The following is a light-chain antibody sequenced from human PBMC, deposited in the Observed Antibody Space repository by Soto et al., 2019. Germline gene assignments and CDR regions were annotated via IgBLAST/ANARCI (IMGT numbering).Light chain of an antibody. CDR2: EDN. CDR1: SGSIASNY. J-gene: IGLJ3*02. V-gene: IGLV6-57*01. CDR3: QSYDSTLGV. Sequence: NFMLTQPHSVSESPGKTVTISCTRSSGSIASNYVQWYQQRPGSSPTTVIYEDNQRPSGVPDRFSGSIDSSSNSASLTISGLKTEDEADYSCQSYDSTLGVFGGGTKLTVL.